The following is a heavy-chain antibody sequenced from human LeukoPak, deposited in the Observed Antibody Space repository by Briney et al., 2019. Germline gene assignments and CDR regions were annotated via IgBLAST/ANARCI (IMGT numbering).Heavy chain of an antibody. J-gene: IGHJ6*03. D-gene: IGHD2-15*01. Sequence: PGGSLRLSCAASGFTFSNAWMSWVRQAPGKGLEWVGRIKSKTDGGTTDYAATVKCRFTISRDDSKNTLYLQMNSLKTEDTAVYYCTTEELGYCSGGSCYSLYYYYYYMDVWGKGTTVTVSS. CDR3: TTEELGYCSGGSCYSLYYYYYYMDV. V-gene: IGHV3-15*01. CDR1: GFTFSNAW. CDR2: IKSKTDGGTT.